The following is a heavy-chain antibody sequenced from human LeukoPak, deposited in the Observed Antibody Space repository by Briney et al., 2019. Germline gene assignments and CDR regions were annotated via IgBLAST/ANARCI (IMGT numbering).Heavy chain of an antibody. Sequence: GGSLRLAWGASGFTVSSNYMSWVRQAAGEGLEWVGVIYSGGSTYYADSVKGRFTISRDNSTTTLYLQMNSLRAEDTAVYYCARDASHDFWSGYGAFDIWGQGTMVTVSS. CDR2: IYSGGST. D-gene: IGHD3-3*01. V-gene: IGHV3-53*01. CDR3: ARDASHDFWSGYGAFDI. J-gene: IGHJ3*02. CDR1: GFTVSSNY.